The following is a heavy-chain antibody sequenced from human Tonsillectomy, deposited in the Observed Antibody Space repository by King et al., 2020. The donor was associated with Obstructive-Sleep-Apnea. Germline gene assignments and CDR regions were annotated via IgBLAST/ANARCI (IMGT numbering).Heavy chain of an antibody. CDR1: VFTFSSYL. J-gene: IGHJ4*02. D-gene: IGHD3-3*01. CDR2: INSGGSST. V-gene: IGHV3-74*01. Sequence: VQLVESGGGLVQPGGSLRLSGAASVFTFSSYLMHWVRQAPGKGLVWVSRINSGGSSTSYADSVKGRFPISRDNAKNTLYLQMNSLRAEDTAVYYCARDHDFWGGYPDYWGQGTLVTVAS. CDR3: ARDHDFWGGYPDY.